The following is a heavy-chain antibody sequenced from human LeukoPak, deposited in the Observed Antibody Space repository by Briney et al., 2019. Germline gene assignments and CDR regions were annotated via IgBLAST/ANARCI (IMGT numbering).Heavy chain of an antibody. V-gene: IGHV3-21*01. J-gene: IGHJ4*02. Sequence: TGGSLRLSCAASGFTFSSYSMNWVRQAPGKGLEWVSSISSSSSYIYYADSVEGRFTISRDNAKNSLYLQMNSLRAEDTAVYYCARDLTAMAAFDYWGQGTLVTVSS. CDR1: GFTFSSYS. D-gene: IGHD5-18*01. CDR2: ISSSSSYI. CDR3: ARDLTAMAAFDY.